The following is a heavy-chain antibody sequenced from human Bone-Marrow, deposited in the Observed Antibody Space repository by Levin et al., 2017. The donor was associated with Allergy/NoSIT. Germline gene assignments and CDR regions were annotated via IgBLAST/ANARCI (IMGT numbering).Heavy chain of an antibody. CDR1: EFTFSTYA. CDR2: ISSDGSKE. Sequence: GESLKISCAASEFTFSTYAMHWVRQAPGKGLEWVAVISSDGSKEHYADSVKGRFTISRDNVKKSLVLQMNSLRGEDTAVYYCAREGSWSSTWLGNYYFDCWGQGTLVTVSS. CDR3: AREGSWSSTWLGNYYFDC. J-gene: IGHJ4*02. V-gene: IGHV3-30-3*01. D-gene: IGHD6-13*01.